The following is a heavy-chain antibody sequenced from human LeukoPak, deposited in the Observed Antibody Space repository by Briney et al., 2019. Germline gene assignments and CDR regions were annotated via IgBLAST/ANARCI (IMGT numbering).Heavy chain of an antibody. CDR1: GFTFSSYG. Sequence: PGGSLRLSCAASGFTFSSYGMHWVRQAPGKGLEWVAFIRYDGSNKYYADSVKGRFTISRDNSKNTLYLQMNSLRAEDTAVYYCAKDIGTMVRGSGFDYWGRGTLVTVSS. CDR3: AKDIGTMVRGSGFDY. D-gene: IGHD3-10*01. CDR2: IRYDGSNK. V-gene: IGHV3-30*02. J-gene: IGHJ4*02.